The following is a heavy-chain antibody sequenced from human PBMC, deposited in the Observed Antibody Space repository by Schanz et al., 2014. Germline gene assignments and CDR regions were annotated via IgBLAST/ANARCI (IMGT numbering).Heavy chain of an antibody. J-gene: IGHJ6*03. D-gene: IGHD3-10*01. Sequence: EVQLLESGGGLVQPGGSLRLSCAASGFTFSSYAMSWVRQAPGKGLEWVSAISGSGGSTYYADSVKGRFTISRDNSKNTLYLQMNSLRPEDTALYYCAKGSRSGSKVMDVWGKGTTVTVSS. CDR1: GFTFSSYA. V-gene: IGHV3-23*01. CDR3: AKGSRSGSKVMDV. CDR2: ISGSGGST.